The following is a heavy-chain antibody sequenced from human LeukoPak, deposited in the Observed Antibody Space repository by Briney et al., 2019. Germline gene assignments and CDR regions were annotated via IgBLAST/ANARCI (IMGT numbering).Heavy chain of an antibody. J-gene: IGHJ3*02. CDR2: MNPSSGFT. D-gene: IGHD3-22*01. V-gene: IGHV1-46*01. CDR3: AKSWNYYDSSGDDALDI. CDR1: GYTFTTNY. Sequence: GASVKVSCKASGYTFTTNYIHWVRQAPGQGLEWMGIMNPSSGFTKYAQKFQGRVTMTRDMATSTVYMELNSLRVEDTAVYYCAKSWNYYDSSGDDALDIWGQGTMVTVSS.